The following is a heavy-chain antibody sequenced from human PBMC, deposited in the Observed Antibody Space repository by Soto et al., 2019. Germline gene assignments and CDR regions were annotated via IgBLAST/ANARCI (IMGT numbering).Heavy chain of an antibody. J-gene: IGHJ5*02. Sequence: SETLSLTCAVYGGSFSGYYWSWIRQPPGKGLEWIGEINHSGTTNYNPSLKSRVTISVDTSKNQFSLNLSSVTAADTAVYYCARVFHLLGWLQYNWFDPWGQGTLVTVSS. D-gene: IGHD3-9*01. CDR2: INHSGTT. V-gene: IGHV4-34*01. CDR3: ARVFHLLGWLQYNWFDP. CDR1: GGSFSGYY.